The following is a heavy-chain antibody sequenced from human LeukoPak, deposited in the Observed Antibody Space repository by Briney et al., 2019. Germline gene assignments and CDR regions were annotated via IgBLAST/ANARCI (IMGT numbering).Heavy chain of an antibody. CDR1: GFTFSSYS. V-gene: IGHV3-21*04. D-gene: IGHD6-13*01. CDR2: ISSSSSYI. CDR3: AKDLLAAAVLYYFDY. Sequence: PGGSLRLSCAASGFTFSSYSMNWARQAPGKGLEWVSSISSSSSYIYYADSVKGRFTISRDNSKNTLYLQMKSLRAEDTAVYYCAKDLLAAAVLYYFDYWGQGTLDTVSS. J-gene: IGHJ4*02.